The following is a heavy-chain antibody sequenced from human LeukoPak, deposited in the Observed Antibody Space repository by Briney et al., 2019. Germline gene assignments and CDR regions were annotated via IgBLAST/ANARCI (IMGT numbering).Heavy chain of an antibody. J-gene: IGHJ4*02. CDR3: ARDIGLAH. Sequence: PWETLSLTCTVSGASIRTYFWSWFRQPAGKGLEWIGRVHSNGDTYYNPSLESRVTVSMDTSKNQFALNLTSLTAADTAVYYCARDIGLAHWGQGTLVTVSS. CDR2: VHSNGDT. D-gene: IGHD3-16*02. V-gene: IGHV4-4*07. CDR1: GASIRTYF.